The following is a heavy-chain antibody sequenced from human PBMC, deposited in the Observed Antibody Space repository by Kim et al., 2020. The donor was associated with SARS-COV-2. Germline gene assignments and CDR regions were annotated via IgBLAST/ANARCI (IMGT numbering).Heavy chain of an antibody. D-gene: IGHD1-26*01. Sequence: VSVKSRITINPDTSKNQFSLQLNSVTPEDTAVYYCARESGSYFRPGYFDLWGRGTLVTVSS. V-gene: IGHV6-1*01. J-gene: IGHJ2*01. CDR3: ARESGSYFRPGYFDL.